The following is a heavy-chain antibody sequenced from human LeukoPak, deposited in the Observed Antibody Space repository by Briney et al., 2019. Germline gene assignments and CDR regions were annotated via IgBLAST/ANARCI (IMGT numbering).Heavy chain of an antibody. V-gene: IGHV3-48*03. Sequence: SGGSLRLSCAASGFTFSSYEMNWVRQAPGKGLEWVSYISSSGSTIYYADPVKGRFISSRDNTKNSLYLQMNSLRAEDTAIYYCARDLRIVSGSYLDYWGQGTLVTVSS. CDR3: ARDLRIVSGSYLDY. CDR2: ISSSGSTI. D-gene: IGHD1-26*01. J-gene: IGHJ4*02. CDR1: GFTFSSYE.